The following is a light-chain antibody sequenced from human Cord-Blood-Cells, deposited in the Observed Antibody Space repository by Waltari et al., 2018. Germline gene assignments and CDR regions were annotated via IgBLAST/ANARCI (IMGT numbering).Light chain of an antibody. CDR2: DVR. CDR1: SRDVGGYNY. CDR3: SSYTSSSTWV. Sequence: QSALTQPASVSGSLGQSITLSCPGTSRDVGGYNYVSWYQQHPGKAPKLMIYDVRNRPSGVSNRFAGSKSGNTASLTISGLQAEDEADYYCSSYTSSSTWVFGGGTKLTVL. J-gene: IGLJ3*02. V-gene: IGLV2-14*01.